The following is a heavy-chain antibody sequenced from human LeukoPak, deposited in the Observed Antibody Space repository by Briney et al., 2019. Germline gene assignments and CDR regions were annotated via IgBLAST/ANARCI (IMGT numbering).Heavy chain of an antibody. Sequence: PGGSLRLSCAASRFTFSTYGMSWVRQAPGKGLEWVSYIGTTSGAIYYADSVKGRFTISRDSAKNSLYLQMNSLRAEDTAVYYCARFRTWGDKAFDYWGQGTLVTVSS. CDR1: RFTFSTYG. V-gene: IGHV3-48*01. D-gene: IGHD2-21*02. CDR3: ARFRTWGDKAFDY. CDR2: IGTTSGAI. J-gene: IGHJ4*02.